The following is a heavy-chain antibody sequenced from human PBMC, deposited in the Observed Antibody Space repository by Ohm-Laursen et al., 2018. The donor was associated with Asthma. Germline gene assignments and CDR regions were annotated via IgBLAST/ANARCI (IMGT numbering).Heavy chain of an antibody. J-gene: IGHJ4*02. Sequence: GTLSLTCTVSGGSISSTSYYWGWIRQPPGKGLEWVGSVYYSGSAYYNPSLKSRLTFSVDTSKNQFSLRLRSVTAADTAVYYCARQARYLTSGSYYSTFDSWGQGTLVTVSS. CDR2: VYYSGSA. CDR1: GGSISSTSYY. V-gene: IGHV4-39*01. D-gene: IGHD3-10*01. CDR3: ARQARYLTSGSYYSTFDS.